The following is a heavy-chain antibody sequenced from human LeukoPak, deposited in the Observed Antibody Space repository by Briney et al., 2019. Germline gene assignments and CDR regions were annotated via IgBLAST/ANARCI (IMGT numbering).Heavy chain of an antibody. J-gene: IGHJ6*02. Sequence: GGSLRLSCAASGFTFSDYPMSWIRQAPGKGLEWLSYISSSGTTIYYADSVKGRFTISRDNAKNSLYLQMNSLRAEDTAVYYCAKGVALGSGLHYGMDVWGQGTTVTVSS. CDR2: ISSSGTTI. D-gene: IGHD3-10*01. CDR1: GFTFSDYP. CDR3: AKGVALGSGLHYGMDV. V-gene: IGHV3-11*01.